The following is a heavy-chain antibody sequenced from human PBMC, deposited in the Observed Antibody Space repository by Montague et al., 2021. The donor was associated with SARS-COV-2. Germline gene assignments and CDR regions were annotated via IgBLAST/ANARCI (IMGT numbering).Heavy chain of an antibody. V-gene: IGHV6-1*01. CDR2: SRYRPKKNN. Sequence: CAISGDSVGVEKPRRRWEKHTSEIELLRQRVSRYRPKKNNDYAVSVKSRITINPDTSKNQISLQLNSVTPEDTAVYYCARTSASSDYWGQGTLVTVSS. CDR1: GDSVGVEKPR. CDR3: ARTSASSDY. J-gene: IGHJ4*02. D-gene: IGHD1-26*01.